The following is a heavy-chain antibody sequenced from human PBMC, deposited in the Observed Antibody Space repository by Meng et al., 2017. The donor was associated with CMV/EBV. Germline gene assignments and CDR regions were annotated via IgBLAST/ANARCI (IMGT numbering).Heavy chain of an antibody. D-gene: IGHD3-3*01. CDR1: GGTFSIYA. CDR3: AREGVTIFGVVRTYNWFDP. V-gene: IGHV1-69*05. CDR2: IIPIFGTA. Sequence: SSVKVSCKASGGTFSIYAISWVRQAPGQGLEWMVGIIPIFGTANYVQKFQGRVTITTDESTSTAYMELSSLRSEDTAVYYCAREGVTIFGVVRTYNWFDPWGQGTLVTVSS. J-gene: IGHJ5*02.